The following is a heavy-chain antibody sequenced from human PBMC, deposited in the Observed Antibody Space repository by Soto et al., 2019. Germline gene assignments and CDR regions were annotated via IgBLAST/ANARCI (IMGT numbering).Heavy chain of an antibody. J-gene: IGHJ5*02. D-gene: IGHD3-3*01. Sequence: SETLSLTCTVSGGSISSYYWSWIRQPPGKGLEWIGYIYYSGSTNYNPSLKSRVTISVDTSKNQFSLKLSSVTAADTAVYYCARHSIRFLEWLLPSGWFDPWGQGTLVTVSS. CDR3: ARHSIRFLEWLLPSGWFDP. CDR1: GGSISSYY. CDR2: IYYSGST. V-gene: IGHV4-59*08.